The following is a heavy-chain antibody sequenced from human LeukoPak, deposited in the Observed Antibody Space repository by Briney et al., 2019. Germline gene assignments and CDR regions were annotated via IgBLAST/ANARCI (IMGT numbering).Heavy chain of an antibody. Sequence: SVKVSCKASGFTFTSSAMQWVRQARGQRLEWIGWIVVGSGNTNYAQKFQERVTITRDMSTSTAYMELSSLRSEVTAVYYCAAAPDCTNGVCSPRWFDPWGQGTLVTVSS. CDR1: GFTFTSSA. D-gene: IGHD2-8*01. J-gene: IGHJ5*02. CDR2: IVVGSGNT. CDR3: AAAPDCTNGVCSPRWFDP. V-gene: IGHV1-58*02.